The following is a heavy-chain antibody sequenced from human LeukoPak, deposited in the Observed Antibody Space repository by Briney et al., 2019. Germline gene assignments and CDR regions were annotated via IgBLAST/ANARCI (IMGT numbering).Heavy chain of an antibody. CDR1: GGSFSGYY. D-gene: IGHD5-24*01. CDR2: INHSGST. V-gene: IGHV4-34*01. J-gene: IGHJ4*02. Sequence: KPSETLSLTCAVYGGSFSGYYWSWIRQPPGKGLEWIGEINHSGSTNYNPSLKSRVTISVDTSKNQFSLKLSSVTAADTAVYYCARGRGVEMATIGDYWGQGTLVTVSS. CDR3: ARGRGVEMATIGDY.